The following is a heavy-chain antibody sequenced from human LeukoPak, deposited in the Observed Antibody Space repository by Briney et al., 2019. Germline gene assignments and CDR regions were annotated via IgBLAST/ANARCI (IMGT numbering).Heavy chain of an antibody. CDR3: ARNPRHHYGGYGKIFDY. J-gene: IGHJ4*02. CDR1: GGSISSSSYY. Sequence: SETLSLTCTVSGGSISSSSYYWDWIRQPPGRGLEWIGEINHSGSTNYNPSLKSRVTIPVDTSKNQFSLKLSSVTAADTAVYYCARNPRHHYGGYGKIFDYWGQGTLVTVSS. V-gene: IGHV4-39*07. D-gene: IGHD4-17*01. CDR2: INHSGST.